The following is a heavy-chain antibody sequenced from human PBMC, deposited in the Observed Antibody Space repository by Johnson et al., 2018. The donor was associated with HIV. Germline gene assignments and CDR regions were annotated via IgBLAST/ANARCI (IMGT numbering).Heavy chain of an antibody. V-gene: IGHV3-30*03. CDR3: ARVGVSGYDLAAFDI. J-gene: IGHJ3*02. CDR1: GFTFSSYG. CDR2: ISYDGSNK. Sequence: QVQLVESGGGVVQPGRSLRLSCAASGFTFSSYGMHWVRQAPGKGLEWVAVISYDGSNKYYADSVKGRFTISRDNSKNTLFLHMNSLRTEDTAIYYCARVGVSGYDLAAFDIWGQGTMVTVSS. D-gene: IGHD5-12*01.